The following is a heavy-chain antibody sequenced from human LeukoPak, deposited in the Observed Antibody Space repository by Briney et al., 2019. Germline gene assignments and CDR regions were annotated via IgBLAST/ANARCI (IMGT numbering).Heavy chain of an antibody. J-gene: IGHJ4*02. CDR3: ARDQSGGLDY. V-gene: IGHV3-7*01. D-gene: IGHD1-26*01. CDR2: INQDGSTK. CDR1: GFTLSNTW. Sequence: GGSLRLSCAASGFTLSNTWMAWVRQAPGKGLEWVANINQDGSTKQYVDSVKGRFTISRDNAKNSLHLQMNSLRAEDTAVYYCARDQSGGLDYWGQGTLLTVSS.